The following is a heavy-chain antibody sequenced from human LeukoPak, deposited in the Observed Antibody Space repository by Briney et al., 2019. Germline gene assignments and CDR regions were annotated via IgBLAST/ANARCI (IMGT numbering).Heavy chain of an antibody. D-gene: IGHD6-19*01. CDR1: GFTFDDYA. V-gene: IGHV3-9*01. CDR2: ISWNSGGI. CDR3: AKGKKMTVAGLFDY. J-gene: IGHJ4*02. Sequence: GGSLRLSCAASGFTFDDYAMHWVRQAPGKGLEWVSGISWNSGGIGYADSVKGRFTISRDNTKNSLYLQMNSLRADDTALYYCAKGKKMTVAGLFDYWGQGTLVTVSS.